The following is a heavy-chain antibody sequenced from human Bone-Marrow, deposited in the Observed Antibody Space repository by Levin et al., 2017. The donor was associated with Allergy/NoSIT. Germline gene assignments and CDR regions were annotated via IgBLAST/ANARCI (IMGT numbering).Heavy chain of an antibody. CDR2: INPNSGGT. Sequence: TAYYMHWVRQAPGQGLQWMGWINPNSGGTNPAQRFQGRITMTRDTSISTAYMELSRLTSDDTAIYYCARDSARGRLEAPLMKGGSFPYFGMDVWGQGTTVIVSS. D-gene: IGHD6-6*01. CDR1: TAYY. J-gene: IGHJ6*02. CDR3: ARDSARGRLEAPLMKGGSFPYFGMDV. V-gene: IGHV1-2*02.